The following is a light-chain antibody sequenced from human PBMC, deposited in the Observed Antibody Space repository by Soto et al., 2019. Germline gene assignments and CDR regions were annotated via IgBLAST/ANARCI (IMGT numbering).Light chain of an antibody. J-gene: IGKJ1*01. Sequence: EIVLTQSPATLSLSPGERAALSCRASQSVSSSLAWYQQKPGQTPRLLIYDASTRATGIPARFNGSGSGTDFTLTISSLEPEDFAVYYCQQRSNWPWTFGQGTKVEIK. CDR3: QQRSNWPWT. CDR2: DAS. CDR1: QSVSSS. V-gene: IGKV3-11*01.